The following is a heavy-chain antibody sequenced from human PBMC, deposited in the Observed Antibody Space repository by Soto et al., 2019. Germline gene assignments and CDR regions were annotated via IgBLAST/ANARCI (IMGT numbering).Heavy chain of an antibody. V-gene: IGHV4-34*01. CDR3: ARMWGGYNSH. CDR2: INDSGST. CDR1: GGSFSGYY. J-gene: IGHJ4*02. D-gene: IGHD6-25*01. Sequence: QVQLQQWGAGLLKPSETLSLTCAVYGGSFSGYYWSWIRQPPGKGLEWIGEINDSGSTNYNPSLKSRVTISVDPAKNQFSLKLSSVTAADTAVYYCARMWGGYNSHWGQGTFVTISS.